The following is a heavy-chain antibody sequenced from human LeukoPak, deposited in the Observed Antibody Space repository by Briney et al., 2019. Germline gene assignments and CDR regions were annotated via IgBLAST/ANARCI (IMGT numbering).Heavy chain of an antibody. D-gene: IGHD5-24*01. Sequence: RSGGSLRLSCAASGFTFSSYAMSWVRQAPGKGLEWVSAISGSGGSTYYADSVKGRFTISRDNSKNTLYLQVNSLRAEDTAVYYCAKDRLVDGYTPPWFDPWGQGTLVTVSS. CDR1: GFTFSSYA. J-gene: IGHJ5*02. CDR2: ISGSGGST. CDR3: AKDRLVDGYTPPWFDP. V-gene: IGHV3-23*01.